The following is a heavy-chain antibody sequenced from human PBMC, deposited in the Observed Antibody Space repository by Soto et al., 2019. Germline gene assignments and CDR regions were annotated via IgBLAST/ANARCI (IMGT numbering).Heavy chain of an antibody. V-gene: IGHV1-8*01. CDR1: GYSFTTND. D-gene: IGHD3-16*01. CDR3: ERMATFGSLNWFDP. CDR2: MNPGSGGT. J-gene: IGHJ5*02. Sequence: ASVKGSCQSSGYSFTTNDVSWVRHATGQGLEWMGWMNPGSGGTGYAQKFQGRVNMTRDISTATAYMELSSLRSDETATYHCERMATFGSLNWFDPWAQGTLVTVSS.